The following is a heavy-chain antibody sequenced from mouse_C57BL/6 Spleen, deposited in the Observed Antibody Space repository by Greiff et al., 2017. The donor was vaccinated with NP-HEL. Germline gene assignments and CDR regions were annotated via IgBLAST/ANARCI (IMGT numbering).Heavy chain of an antibody. J-gene: IGHJ4*01. D-gene: IGHD1-1*01. CDR3: ASLPITTVVAKDYYAMDY. Sequence: EVQLQESGPGLVKPSQSLSLTCSVTGYSITSGYYWNWIRQFPGNKLEWMGYISYDGSNNYNPSLKNRISITRDTSKNQFFLKLNSVTTEDTATYYCASLPITTVVAKDYYAMDYWGQGTSVTVSS. CDR2: ISYDGSN. V-gene: IGHV3-6*01. CDR1: GYSITSGYY.